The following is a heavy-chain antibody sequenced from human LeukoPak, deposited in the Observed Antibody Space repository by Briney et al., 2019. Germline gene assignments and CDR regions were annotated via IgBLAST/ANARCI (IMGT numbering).Heavy chain of an antibody. Sequence: GRSLRLSCAASGFTFDDYAMHWVRHAPGKGLEWVSGISWNSGSIGYADSVKGRFTISRDNAKNSLYLQMNSLRAEDTALYYCAKASLSGYDIYYFDYWGQGTLGTVSS. D-gene: IGHD5-12*01. V-gene: IGHV3-9*01. CDR2: ISWNSGSI. CDR3: AKASLSGYDIYYFDY. J-gene: IGHJ4*02. CDR1: GFTFDDYA.